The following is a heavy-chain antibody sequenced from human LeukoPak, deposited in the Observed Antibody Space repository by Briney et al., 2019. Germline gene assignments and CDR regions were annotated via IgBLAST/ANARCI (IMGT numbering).Heavy chain of an antibody. D-gene: IGHD3-10*01. J-gene: IGHJ4*02. CDR2: IYPGDSDT. CDR1: GXSFTSYW. V-gene: IGHV5-51*01. CDR3: ARVRAIPPRYFDY. Sequence: GESLKISCKGSGXSFTSYWIGWVRQMPGEGLEWMGVIYPGDSDTRYSPSFQGQVTISADKSISTAYLQWSSLKASDTAMYYCARVRAIPPRYFDYWGQGTLVTVSS.